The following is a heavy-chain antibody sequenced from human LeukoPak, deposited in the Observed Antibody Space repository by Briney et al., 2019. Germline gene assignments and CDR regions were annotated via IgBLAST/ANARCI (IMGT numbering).Heavy chain of an antibody. J-gene: IGHJ6*03. V-gene: IGHV3-33*01. Sequence: GGSLRLSCAATGFTFSSYGMHWVRQAPGKGLEGVAVIRYDGSNKYYADSVKGRFTISRDNSKNTLYLQMNSLRAEDTAVYYCARDRNSGMVAAFYYYYYYMDVWGKGTTVTISS. D-gene: IGHD2-15*01. CDR3: ARDRNSGMVAAFYYYYYYMDV. CDR1: GFTFSSYG. CDR2: IRYDGSNK.